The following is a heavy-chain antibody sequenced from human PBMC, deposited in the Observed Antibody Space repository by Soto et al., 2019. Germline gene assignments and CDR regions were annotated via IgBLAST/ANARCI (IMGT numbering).Heavy chain of an antibody. D-gene: IGHD3-10*01. CDR2: IWYDGSNK. V-gene: IGHV3-33*01. J-gene: IGHJ6*02. Sequence: QVQLVESGGGVVQPGRSLRLSCAASGFTFSSYGMHWVRQAPGKGLEWVAVIWYDGSNKYYADSVKGRFTISRDNSKNTLYLQLNSLRAEDTAVYYCARPITMVRRATQQVSLWSDMDVWGQGTTVTVSS. CDR1: GFTFSSYG. CDR3: ARPITMVRRATQQVSLWSDMDV.